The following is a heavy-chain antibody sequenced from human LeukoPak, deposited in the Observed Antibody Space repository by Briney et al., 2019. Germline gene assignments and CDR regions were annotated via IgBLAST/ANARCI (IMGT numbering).Heavy chain of an antibody. V-gene: IGHV1-46*01. J-gene: IGHJ5*02. D-gene: IGHD2-8*01. Sequence: GASVKVSCKTSGHRFTTYSIHWVRQAPGQGLEWMGIINPKGDITTYAQRFQGRVTMTSDTSTATVYMELSGLRSEDTAIYYCARKWSSRDWFDPWGQGTLLTVSS. CDR3: ARKWSSRDWFDP. CDR1: GHRFTTYS. CDR2: INPKGDIT.